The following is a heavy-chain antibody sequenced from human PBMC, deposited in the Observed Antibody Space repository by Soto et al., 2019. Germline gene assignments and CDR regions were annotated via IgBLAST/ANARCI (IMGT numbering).Heavy chain of an antibody. V-gene: IGHV4-34*01. CDR1: GGSCSGYY. Sequence: LSLTCAVYGGSCSGYYWSWIRQPPGKGLEWIGEINHSGSTNYNPSLKSRVTISVDTSKKQFSLKLSSVTAADTAVYYCARGRAFYYDSSGLNYWGQGTLVTVSS. D-gene: IGHD3-22*01. J-gene: IGHJ4*01. CDR2: INHSGST. CDR3: ARGRAFYYDSSGLNY.